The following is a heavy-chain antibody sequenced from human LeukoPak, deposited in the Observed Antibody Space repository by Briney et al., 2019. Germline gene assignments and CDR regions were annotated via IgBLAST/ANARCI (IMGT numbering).Heavy chain of an antibody. Sequence: GGSLRLSCAASGFTFSSYAMSWVRQAPGKGLEWVSAISGSGGSTYYADSVKGRFTISRDNSKNTLYLQINSLRAEDTAVYYCAKDLALVVVIPDAFDIWGQGTMVTVSS. CDR1: GFTFSSYA. J-gene: IGHJ3*02. CDR2: ISGSGGST. V-gene: IGHV3-23*01. D-gene: IGHD3-22*01. CDR3: AKDLALVVVIPDAFDI.